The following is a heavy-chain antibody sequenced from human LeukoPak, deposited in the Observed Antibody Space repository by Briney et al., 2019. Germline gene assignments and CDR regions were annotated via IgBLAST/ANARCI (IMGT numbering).Heavy chain of an antibody. CDR1: GGSISSGDYY. J-gene: IGHJ4*02. CDR2: IYYSGST. D-gene: IGHD2-8*01. CDR3: ARARASPCTNGVCYTRYYFDY. Sequence: SETLSLTCTVSGGSISSGDYYWSWIRQPPGKGLEWIGYIYYSGSTYYNPSLRSRVTISVDTSKNQFSLKLSSVTAADTAVYYCARARASPCTNGVCYTRYYFDYWGQGTLVTVSS. V-gene: IGHV4-30-4*01.